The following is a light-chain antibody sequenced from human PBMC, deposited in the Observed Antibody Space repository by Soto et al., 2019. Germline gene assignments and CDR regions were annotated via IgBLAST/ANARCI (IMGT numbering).Light chain of an antibody. CDR1: QSVLYTSNNKNY. Sequence: DIVMTQSPDSLAVSLGERATINCKSSQSVLYTSNNKNYLAWYQQKPGQPPKLLVYWASTRESGVPDRFSGSGSGTDLTITISSLQAEDVDVYYCQQHYSTPRTFGQGTKVDIK. CDR2: WAS. J-gene: IGKJ1*01. V-gene: IGKV4-1*01. CDR3: QQHYSTPRT.